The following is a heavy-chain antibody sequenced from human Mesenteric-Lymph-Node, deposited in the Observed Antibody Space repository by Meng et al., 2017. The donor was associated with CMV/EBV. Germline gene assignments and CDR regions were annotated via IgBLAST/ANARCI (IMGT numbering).Heavy chain of an antibody. Sequence: GESLKISCAASGLIFRSYAMSWVRQAPGKGLEWVSSISGTSAYIYYADSVKGRFTVSRDNAKNSLYLQVSSLRAEDTAIYYCVAEHDFWSGYHNWFDPWGQGALVTVSS. D-gene: IGHD3-3*01. CDR2: ISGTSAYI. V-gene: IGHV3-21*01. CDR1: GLIFRSYA. CDR3: VAEHDFWSGYHNWFDP. J-gene: IGHJ5*02.